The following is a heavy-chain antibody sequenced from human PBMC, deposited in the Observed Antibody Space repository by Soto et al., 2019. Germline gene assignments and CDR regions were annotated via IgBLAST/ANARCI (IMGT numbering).Heavy chain of an antibody. CDR1: GGSISSPSYW. CDR3: ARYDGTETFNWFDP. Sequence: QLLLLESGPGLVRPSETLSLTCTVSGGSISSPSYWWGWIRQPPGEGPEWIGSIYYSATTRTYYTPSLKSRVTISVDTSKNQFSLKLISVTAADTAVYYCARYDGTETFNWFDPWGQGTLVTVSS. CDR2: IYYSATTRT. V-gene: IGHV4-39*01. D-gene: IGHD3-16*01. J-gene: IGHJ5*02.